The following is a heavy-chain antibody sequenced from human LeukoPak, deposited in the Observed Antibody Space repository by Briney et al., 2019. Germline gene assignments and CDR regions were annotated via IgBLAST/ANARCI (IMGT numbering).Heavy chain of an antibody. CDR1: GYTFTSYD. CDR3: ARAGKSITMIVVVGAFDI. Sequence: ASVKVSCKASGYTFTSYDINWVRQAPGQGLEWMGIINPSGGSTSYAQKFQGRVTMTRDTSTSTVYMELSSLRSEDTAVYYCARAGKSITMIVVVGAFDIWGQGTMVTVSS. CDR2: INPSGGST. D-gene: IGHD3-22*01. V-gene: IGHV1-46*01. J-gene: IGHJ3*02.